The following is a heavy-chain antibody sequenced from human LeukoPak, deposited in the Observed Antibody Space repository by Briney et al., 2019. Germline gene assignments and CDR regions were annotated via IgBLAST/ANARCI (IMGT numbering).Heavy chain of an antibody. CDR2: IDWDDDT. CDR1: GFSLSTSGMC. J-gene: IGHJ4*02. D-gene: IGHD3-22*01. CDR3: ARTHYFDSSAYYYSFDY. V-gene: IGHV2-70*01. Sequence: SGPTLVNPTQTLTLTCTFSGFSLSTSGMCVSWIRQPPGKALEWLALIDWDDDTFYSTSLKTRLTISKDTSKNQVVLTMTNMDPVDTATYYCARTHYFDSSAYYYSFDYWGQGTPVTVSS.